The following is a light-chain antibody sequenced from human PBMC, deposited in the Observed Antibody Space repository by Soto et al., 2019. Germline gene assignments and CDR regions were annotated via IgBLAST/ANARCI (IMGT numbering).Light chain of an antibody. CDR2: DVN. J-gene: IGLJ3*02. Sequence: QSALTQPRSVSGSPGQLVTISCTGTNSDIGGYNYVSWYQQHPGKAPKVMIYDVNRRPSGVPDRFSGSKSGNTASLTISGLQAEDEADYYCCSYAGRYNFWVFGGGTKLTVL. CDR3: CSYAGRYNFWV. CDR1: NSDIGGYNY. V-gene: IGLV2-11*01.